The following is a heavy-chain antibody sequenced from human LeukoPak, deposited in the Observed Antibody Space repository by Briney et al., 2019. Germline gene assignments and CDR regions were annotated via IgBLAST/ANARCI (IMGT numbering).Heavy chain of an antibody. CDR1: GFTFNSYA. D-gene: IGHD4-17*01. CDR3: ARAPTVTIYYYYYMDV. CDR2: ISSNGGST. V-gene: IGHV3-64*02. J-gene: IGHJ6*03. Sequence: PGGSLRLSCAASGFTFNSYAMHWVRQAPGKGLEYVPAISSNGGSTYYADSVKGRFTISRDNSKNTLYLQMGSLRAEDMAVYYCARAPTVTIYYYYYMDVWGKGTTVTVSS.